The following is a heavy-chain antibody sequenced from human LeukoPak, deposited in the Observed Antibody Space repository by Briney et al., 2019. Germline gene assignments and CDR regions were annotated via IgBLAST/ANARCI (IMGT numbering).Heavy chain of an antibody. Sequence: PGGSLRLSCAASGFTFSDYYMSWIRQAPGKGLEWVSYISSSGRTIYYADSVKGRFTISRDNAKNSLSLQMNSLRAEDTAMYYCARIGSTGYYPFYYYYMDVWGQGTTVTVSS. D-gene: IGHD3-9*01. J-gene: IGHJ6*03. V-gene: IGHV3-11*01. CDR1: GFTFSDYY. CDR3: ARIGSTGYYPFYYYYMDV. CDR2: ISSSGRTI.